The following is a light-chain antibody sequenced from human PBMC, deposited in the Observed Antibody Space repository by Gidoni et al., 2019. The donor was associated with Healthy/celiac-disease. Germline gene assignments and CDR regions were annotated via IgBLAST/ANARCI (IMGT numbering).Light chain of an antibody. J-gene: IGLJ3*02. V-gene: IGLV1-40*01. CDR2: GNR. Sequence: SVLPPPPPASWAPGPTLTLSFTGSSSNIRAGYDVHWYQKLPGTAPKPLIHGNRNRPSGVPDRFSGSKSGTSASPAITGLQAEDEADYYCQSYDSSLSGSRVFGGGTKLTVL. CDR3: QSYDSSLSGSRV. CDR1: SSNIRAGYD.